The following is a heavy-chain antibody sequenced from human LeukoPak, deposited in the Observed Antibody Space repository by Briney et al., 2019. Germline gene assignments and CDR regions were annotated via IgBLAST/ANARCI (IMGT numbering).Heavy chain of an antibody. CDR1: GGSISSGSYY. CDR2: IYTSGGT. Sequence: SETLSLTCTVSGGSISSGSYYWSWIRQPAGKGLEWIGRIYTSGGTNYNPSLKSRVTISVDTSKNQFSLKLSSVTAADTAVYYCARDRNIAASYYYYYYYMDVWGKGTTVTVSS. D-gene: IGHD6-6*01. CDR3: ARDRNIAASYYYYYYYMDV. V-gene: IGHV4-61*02. J-gene: IGHJ6*03.